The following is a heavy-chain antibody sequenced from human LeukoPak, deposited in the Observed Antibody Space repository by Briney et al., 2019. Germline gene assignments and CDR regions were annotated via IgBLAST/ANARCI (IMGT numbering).Heavy chain of an antibody. CDR3: ARLTLYYDFRGGYYKSYYFDY. CDR2: INHSGST. Sequence: SETLSLTCAVYGGSFSGYYWSWIRQPPGKGLEWIGEINHSGSTNYNPSLKSRVTISVDTSKNQFSLKLSSVTAADTAVYYCARLTLYYDFRGGYYKSYYFDYWGQGTLITVSS. D-gene: IGHD3-3*01. J-gene: IGHJ4*02. CDR1: GGSFSGYY. V-gene: IGHV4-34*01.